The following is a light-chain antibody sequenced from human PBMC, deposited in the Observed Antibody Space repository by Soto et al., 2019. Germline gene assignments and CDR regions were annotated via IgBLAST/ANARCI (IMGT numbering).Light chain of an antibody. CDR1: QSLSSNF. Sequence: EIVLTQSPGTLSLSPVERATLSCRASQSLSSNFLAWYQQKPGQPPRLLIYDSSTRATGFPDRFSGSGSGTDFTLTIIRLEPEDFAVYHCQQRSNWLWTFGQGTKVDIK. CDR2: DSS. V-gene: IGKV3D-20*02. J-gene: IGKJ1*01. CDR3: QQRSNWLWT.